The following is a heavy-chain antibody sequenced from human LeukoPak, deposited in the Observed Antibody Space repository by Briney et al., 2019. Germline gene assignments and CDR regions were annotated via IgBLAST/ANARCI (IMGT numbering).Heavy chain of an antibody. J-gene: IGHJ4*02. D-gene: IGHD3-3*01. CDR2: ISAYNGNT. V-gene: IGHV1-18*01. Sequence: ASVTVSCKASGYTFTSYGISWVRQATGQGLEWMGWISAYNGNTNYAQKLQGRVTMTTDTSTSTAYMELRSLRSDDTAVYYCARDRPPFDFWSGYYRFDYWGQGTLVTVSS. CDR1: GYTFTSYG. CDR3: ARDRPPFDFWSGYYRFDY.